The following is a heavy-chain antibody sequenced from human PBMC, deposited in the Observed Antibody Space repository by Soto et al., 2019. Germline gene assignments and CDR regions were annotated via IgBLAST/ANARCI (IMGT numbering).Heavy chain of an antibody. D-gene: IGHD3-22*01. J-gene: IGHJ4*02. CDR3: AKDLGARSSMIVVVIFDY. CDR1: GYTFTGYY. V-gene: IGHV1-2*02. CDR2: INPNSGGT. Sequence: ASVKVSCKASGYTFTGYYMHWVRQAPGQGLEWMGWINPNSGGTNYAQKFQGRVTMTRDTSISTAYMELSRLRADDTAGYYCAKDLGARSSMIVVVIFDYWGQGTLVTVSS.